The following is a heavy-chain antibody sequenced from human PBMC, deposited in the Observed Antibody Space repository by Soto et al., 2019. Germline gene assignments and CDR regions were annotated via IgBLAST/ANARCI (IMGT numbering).Heavy chain of an antibody. J-gene: IGHJ6*02. Sequence: LSLTCTVSGGSISSGGYYWSWIRQHPGKGLEWIGYIYYSGSTYYNPSLKSRVTISVDTSKNQFSLKLSSVTAADTAVYYCARVSGSYSYYYYGMDVWGQGTTVTVSS. CDR3: ARVSGSYSYYYYGMDV. V-gene: IGHV4-31*03. D-gene: IGHD1-26*01. CDR1: GGSISSGGYY. CDR2: IYYSGST.